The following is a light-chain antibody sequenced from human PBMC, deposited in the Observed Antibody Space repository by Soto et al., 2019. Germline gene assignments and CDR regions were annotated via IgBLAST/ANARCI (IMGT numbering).Light chain of an antibody. V-gene: IGLV2-23*02. J-gene: IGLJ2*01. Sequence: QSALTQPVSVSGSPGQSITISCTGTSSDIGGYNLVSWYQHHPGKAPKLLIYEATKRPSGVSDRFSGSRSGNTASLTISPLQSEDEADYSCYSFAGSATFVFGGGTKLTVL. CDR2: EAT. CDR1: SSDIGGYNL. CDR3: YSFAGSATFV.